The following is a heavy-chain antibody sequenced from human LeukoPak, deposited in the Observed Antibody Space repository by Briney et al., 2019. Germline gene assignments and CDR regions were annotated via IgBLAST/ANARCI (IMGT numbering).Heavy chain of an antibody. CDR1: GFTFSSYA. CDR3: ARDLTAARLI. CDR2: ISSSSSTI. J-gene: IGHJ4*02. V-gene: IGHV3-48*01. Sequence: GGSLRLSCAASGFTFSSYAMSWVRQAPGKGLEWVSYISSSSSTIYYADSVKGRFTISRDNAKNSLYLQMNSLRAEDTAVYYCARDLTAARLIWGQGTLVTVSS. D-gene: IGHD6-6*01.